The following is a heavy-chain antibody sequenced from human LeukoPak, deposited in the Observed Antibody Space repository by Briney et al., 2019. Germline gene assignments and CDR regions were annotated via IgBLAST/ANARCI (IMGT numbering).Heavy chain of an antibody. CDR1: AFSLNAYN. V-gene: IGHV3-21*01. Sequence: GGSLRLSCVVSAFSLNAYNMNWVRQAPGKGLEWVSSISSSSSYIYYADSVKGRFTISRDNAKNSLYLQMNSLRAEDTAVYYCARLYCSGGSCYKTDAFDIWGQGTMVTVSS. CDR2: ISSSSSYI. CDR3: ARLYCSGGSCYKTDAFDI. D-gene: IGHD2-15*01. J-gene: IGHJ3*02.